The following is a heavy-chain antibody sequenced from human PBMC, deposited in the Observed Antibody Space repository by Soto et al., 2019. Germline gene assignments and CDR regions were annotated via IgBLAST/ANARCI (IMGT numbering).Heavy chain of an antibody. V-gene: IGHV3-21*06. CDR2: INYSGLYM. J-gene: IGHJ4*02. D-gene: IGHD3-3*01. CDR1: GFSFSSSD. Sequence: DVQLVESGGGLVEPGGSLRLSCAASGFSFSSSDMTWVRQAPGRGLEYVSSINYSGLYMFYAEPAKGRFTISRDNAKNLVYLRMNCLRAEDTAVYWCAIKSNSDMSGDDNFDHWGQRTRVNVSS. CDR3: AIKSNSDMSGDDNFDH.